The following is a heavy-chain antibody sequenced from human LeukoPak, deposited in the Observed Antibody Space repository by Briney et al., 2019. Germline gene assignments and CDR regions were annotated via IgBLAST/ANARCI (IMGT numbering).Heavy chain of an antibody. J-gene: IGHJ4*02. CDR2: IRSKAYGGTT. CDR3: TRGAAPHFDY. CDR1: GFTFGDYA. V-gene: IGHV3-49*04. Sequence: GGSLRLSCTASGFTFGDYAMSWVRQAPGKGLEWVGFIRSKAYGGTTEYAASVKGRFTISRDDPKSIAYLQMNSLKTEDTAVYYCTRGAAPHFDYWGQGTLVTVSS. D-gene: IGHD2-15*01.